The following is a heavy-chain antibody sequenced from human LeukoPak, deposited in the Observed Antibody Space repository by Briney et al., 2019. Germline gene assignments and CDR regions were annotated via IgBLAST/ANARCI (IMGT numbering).Heavy chain of an antibody. CDR3: ARGRMSMIRGALRGTTSYYDHYYMDV. D-gene: IGHD3-10*01. V-gene: IGHV4-34*01. J-gene: IGHJ6*03. Sequence: SSETLSLSCAVYGGSFSGYYRNCIRQPPGKGLEWIGEINHSGRTNYNASLKSRVTISVDTSKNKFSLKLSSVTAADTAVYYCARGRMSMIRGALRGTTSYYDHYYMDVWGKGTTVTVSS. CDR2: INHSGRT. CDR1: GGSFSGYY.